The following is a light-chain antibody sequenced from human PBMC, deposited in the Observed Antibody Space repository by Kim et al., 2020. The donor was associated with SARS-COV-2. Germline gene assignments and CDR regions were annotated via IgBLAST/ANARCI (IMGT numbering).Light chain of an antibody. Sequence: SASVGDRVTITCRASQTVNGWLAWYQQKPGKAPKFLIYKASGLESGVPSRFSGSGSGTEFTLTINSLQPDDFATYYCQHYGDYSWTFGQGTKVEI. CDR2: KAS. J-gene: IGKJ1*01. V-gene: IGKV1-5*03. CDR1: QTVNGW. CDR3: QHYGDYSWT.